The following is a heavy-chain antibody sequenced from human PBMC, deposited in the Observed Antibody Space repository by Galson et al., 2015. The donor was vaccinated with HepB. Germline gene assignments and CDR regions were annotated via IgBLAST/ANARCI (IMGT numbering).Heavy chain of an antibody. J-gene: IGHJ6*02. D-gene: IGHD2-21*01. CDR3: NSLDV. CDR2: ISSDGSNK. CDR1: GFTFSSYG. V-gene: IGHV3-30-3*01. Sequence: SLRLSCAASGFTFSSYGLHWVRQAPGKGLEWVAVISSDGSNKYYADSVKGRFTISRDTSKNMLYLQMSNLRAEDTAVYYCNSLDVWGQGTTVTVSS.